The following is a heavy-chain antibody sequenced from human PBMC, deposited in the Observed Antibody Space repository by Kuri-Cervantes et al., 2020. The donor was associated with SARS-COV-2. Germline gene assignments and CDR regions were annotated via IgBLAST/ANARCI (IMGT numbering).Heavy chain of an antibody. V-gene: IGHV4-59*12. CDR1: GGSISSYY. CDR3: ARGRRYGYSYGYVNY. Sequence: GSLRLSCTVSGGSISSYYWSWIRQPPGKGLEWIGYIYYSGSTNYNPSLKSRVTISVDTSKNQFSLKLSSVTAADTAVYYCARGRRYGYSYGYVNYWGQGTLVTVSS. CDR2: IYYSGST. J-gene: IGHJ4*02. D-gene: IGHD5-18*01.